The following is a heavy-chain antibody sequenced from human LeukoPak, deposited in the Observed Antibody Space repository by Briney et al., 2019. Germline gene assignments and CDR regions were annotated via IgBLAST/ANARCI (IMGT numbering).Heavy chain of an antibody. Sequence: PGGSLRLSCVASGFRFSSYGMYWVRQAPGRGLEWVSSISSSRRYIYYADSVKGRFTISRDNAKNSLYLQMNSLRAEDTAVYYCAELGITMIGGVWGKGTTVTISS. CDR2: ISSSRRYI. D-gene: IGHD3-10*02. V-gene: IGHV3-21*01. J-gene: IGHJ6*04. CDR3: AELGITMIGGV. CDR1: GFRFSSYG.